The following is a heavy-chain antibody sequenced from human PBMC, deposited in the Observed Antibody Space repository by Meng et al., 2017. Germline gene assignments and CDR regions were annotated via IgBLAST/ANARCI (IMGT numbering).Heavy chain of an antibody. CDR1: GGSFSGYY. CDR3: ARGPLVHQYFDY. V-gene: IGHV4-34*01. Sequence: VQLRQGGEGLLKPPETLSLTCAVYGGSFSGYYWSWIRQPPGKGLEWIGEINHSGSTNYNPSLKSRVTISVDTSKNQFSLKLSSVTAADTAVYYCARGPLVHQYFDYWGQGTLVTVSS. J-gene: IGHJ4*02. D-gene: IGHD6-13*01. CDR2: INHSGST.